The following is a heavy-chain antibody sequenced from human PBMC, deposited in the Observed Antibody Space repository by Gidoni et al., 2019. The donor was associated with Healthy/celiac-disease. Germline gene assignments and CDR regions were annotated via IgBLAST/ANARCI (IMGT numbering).Heavy chain of an antibody. J-gene: IGHJ4*02. CDR2: INHSGST. CDR1: GGSFSGYY. CDR3: ANSRPSEGVVITPLRVQAGFDY. D-gene: IGHD3-3*01. V-gene: IGHV4-34*01. Sequence: QVQLQQWGAGLLKPPETLSLICAVHGGSFSGYYWSLIRQPPGKGLEWIGEINHSGSTNYNPSLKSRVTISVDTSKNQFSLKLSYVTAADTAVYYCANSRPSEGVVITPLRVQAGFDYWGQGTLVTVSS.